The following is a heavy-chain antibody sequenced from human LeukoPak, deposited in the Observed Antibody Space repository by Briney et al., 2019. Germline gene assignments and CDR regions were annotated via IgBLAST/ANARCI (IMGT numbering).Heavy chain of an antibody. J-gene: IGHJ4*02. CDR2: ISDSGGTT. CDR3: ASRWGYSFDH. Sequence: PGGSLRLSCAASGISLSSYVMSWVRQAPGKGLEWVSVISDSGGTTYYADSVKGRFTISRDNSKNTLYLQMNSLRAEDTAIYYCASRWGYSFDHWGQGTLVTVSS. CDR1: GISLSSYV. V-gene: IGHV3-23*01. D-gene: IGHD3-16*01.